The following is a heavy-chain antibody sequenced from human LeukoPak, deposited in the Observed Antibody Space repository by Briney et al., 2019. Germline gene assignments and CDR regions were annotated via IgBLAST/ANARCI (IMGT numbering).Heavy chain of an antibody. CDR1: GGSISSGSYY. Sequence: SQTLSLTCTVSGGSISSGSYYWSWIRQPAGKGLEWIGRIYTTGSTNYNPSLKSRVTISVDTSKNQFSLNLSSVTAADTAVYYCARVRTVGATPYYMDVWGKGTTVTVSS. CDR2: IYTTGST. D-gene: IGHD1-26*01. CDR3: ARVRTVGATPYYMDV. V-gene: IGHV4-61*02. J-gene: IGHJ6*03.